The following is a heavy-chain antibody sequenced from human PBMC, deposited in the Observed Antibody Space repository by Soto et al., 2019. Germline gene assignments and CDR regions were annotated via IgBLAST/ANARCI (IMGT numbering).Heavy chain of an antibody. CDR1: GGTFSSYA. D-gene: IGHD1-1*01. J-gene: IGHJ4*02. Sequence: GASVKVSCKASGGTFSSYAISWVRQAPGQGLEWMGGIIPIFGTANYAQKFQGRVTITADESTSTAYMELSSLRSEDTAVYYCARKNEVYYFDYWGQGTLVNVSS. CDR2: IIPIFGTA. CDR3: ARKNEVYYFDY. V-gene: IGHV1-69*13.